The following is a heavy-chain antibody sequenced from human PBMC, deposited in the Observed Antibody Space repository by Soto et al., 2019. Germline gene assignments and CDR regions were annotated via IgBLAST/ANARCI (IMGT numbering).Heavy chain of an antibody. CDR2: ISYGGANN. J-gene: IGHJ4*02. Sequence: QVQLVESGGGVVQPGRSLGLTCAVSGFTFNSHAMHWVRQAPGKGLEWLAVISYGGANNYYADSVNGRFTISRDNSQNTLFLQMNSLRPEDTAVYYCARGPRSCSYTSCYTIDYWGQGTLVTVSS. CDR1: GFTFNSHA. V-gene: IGHV3-30*03. D-gene: IGHD2-2*02. CDR3: ARGPRSCSYTSCYTIDY.